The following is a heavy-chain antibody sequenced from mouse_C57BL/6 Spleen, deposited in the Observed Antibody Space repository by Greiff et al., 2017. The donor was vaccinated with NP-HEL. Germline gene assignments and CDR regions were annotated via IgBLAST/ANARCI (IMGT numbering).Heavy chain of an antibody. D-gene: IGHD1-2*01. J-gene: IGHJ4*01. V-gene: IGHV5-16*01. Sequence: EVKLVESEGGLVQPGSSMKLSCTASGFTFSDYYMAWVRQVPEKGLEWVANINYDGSSTYYLDSLKSRFIISRDNAKNILYLQMSSLKSEDTATYYCARLRPVFYYYAMDYWGQGTSVTVSS. CDR2: INYDGSST. CDR1: GFTFSDYY. CDR3: ARLRPVFYYYAMDY.